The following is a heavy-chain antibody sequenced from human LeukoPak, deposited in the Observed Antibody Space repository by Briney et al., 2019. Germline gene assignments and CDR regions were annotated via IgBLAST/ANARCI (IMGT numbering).Heavy chain of an antibody. D-gene: IGHD3-9*01. J-gene: IGHJ5*02. CDR1: GGSISSYY. CDR3: ARDFAYYDILTGYYVSGWFDP. Sequence: TSETLPLTRTVSGGSISSYYWSWIRQPPGKGLEWIGYIYYSGSTNYNPSLKSRVTISVDTSKNQFSLKLSSVTAADTAVYYCARDFAYYDILTGYYVSGWFDPWGQGTLVTVSS. V-gene: IGHV4-59*01. CDR2: IYYSGST.